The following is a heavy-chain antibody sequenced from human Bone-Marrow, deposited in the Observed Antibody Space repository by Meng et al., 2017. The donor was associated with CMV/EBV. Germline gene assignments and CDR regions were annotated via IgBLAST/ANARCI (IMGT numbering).Heavy chain of an antibody. CDR1: GFTFSDHY. CDR2: TRNKANSYTT. V-gene: IGHV3-72*01. Sequence: GESLKISCAASGFTFSDHYMDWVRQAPGKGLEWVGRTRNKANSYTTEYAASVKGRFTISRDDSKNSLYLQMNSLKTEDTAVYYCTRGTRGGGGRFDNAFDIWGQGTMVTVSS. J-gene: IGHJ3*02. D-gene: IGHD1-14*01. CDR3: TRGTRGGGGRFDNAFDI.